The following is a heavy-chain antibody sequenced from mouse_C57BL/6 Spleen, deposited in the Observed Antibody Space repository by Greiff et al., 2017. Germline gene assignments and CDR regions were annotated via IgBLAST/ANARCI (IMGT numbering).Heavy chain of an antibody. CDR3: ARLGYGSSYGYFDV. CDR2: IWTGGGT. J-gene: IGHJ1*03. D-gene: IGHD1-1*01. Sequence: QVQLQQSGPGLVAPSQSLSITCTVSGFSLTSYAISWVRQPPGKGLEWLGVIWTGGGTNYNSALKSRLSISKDNSKSQVFLKMNSLQTDDTARYYCARLGYGSSYGYFDVWGTGTTVTVSS. V-gene: IGHV2-9-1*01. CDR1: GFSLTSYA.